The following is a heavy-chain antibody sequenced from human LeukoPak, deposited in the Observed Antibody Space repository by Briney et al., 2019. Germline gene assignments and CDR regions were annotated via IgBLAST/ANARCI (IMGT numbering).Heavy chain of an antibody. Sequence: GESLKISCKGSGYSFTSYWIGWVRQMPGKGLEWMGIIYPGDSDTRYSPSFQCQVTISADKSISTAYLQWSSLKASDTAMYYCARHESSIESYGDYGEANYWGQGTLVTVSS. V-gene: IGHV5-51*01. D-gene: IGHD4-17*01. CDR3: ARHESSIESYGDYGEANY. CDR1: GYSFTSYW. CDR2: IYPGDSDT. J-gene: IGHJ4*02.